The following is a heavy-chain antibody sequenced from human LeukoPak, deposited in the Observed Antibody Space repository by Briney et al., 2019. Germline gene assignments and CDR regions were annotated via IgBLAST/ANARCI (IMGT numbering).Heavy chain of an antibody. J-gene: IGHJ4*02. CDR2: ISGSGGST. D-gene: IGHD5-12*01. V-gene: IGHV3-23*01. CDR3: ARDFVDIVATMGFDY. CDR1: GFTFSSYG. Sequence: GGSLRLSCAASGFTFSSYGMSWVRQAPGKGLEWVSAISGSGGSTYYADSVKGRFTISRDNAKNSLYLQMNSLRAEDTAVYYCARDFVDIVATMGFDYWGQGTLVTVSS.